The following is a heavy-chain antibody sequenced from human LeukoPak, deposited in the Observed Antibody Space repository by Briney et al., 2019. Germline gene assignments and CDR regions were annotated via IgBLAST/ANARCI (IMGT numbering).Heavy chain of an antibody. CDR2: INPNSGGT. Sequence: ASVKLSCKAAGDTFTGYYMHWLRQAPGQGLEWMGWINPNSGGTNYAQKFQGRVTMTRDTSISTAYMELSRLRSDDTAVYYCARTHDYGDYVDYWGEGTLVTVS. CDR1: GDTFTGYY. J-gene: IGHJ4*02. V-gene: IGHV1-2*02. D-gene: IGHD4-17*01. CDR3: ARTHDYGDYVDY.